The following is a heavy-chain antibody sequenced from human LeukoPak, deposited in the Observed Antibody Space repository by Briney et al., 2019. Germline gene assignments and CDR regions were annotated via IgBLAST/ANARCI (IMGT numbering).Heavy chain of an antibody. J-gene: IGHJ3*02. Sequence: GGSLRLSCTASGFTFDDYAMHWVRQAPGQGLEWIAGISWNSGSIGYADSVKGRFTTSRDNAKNSLYMQMNRLRAEDTALYYCAKDMTGYYGSGSYRVGFDIWGQGTMVTVSS. CDR3: AKDMTGYYGSGSYRVGFDI. D-gene: IGHD3-10*01. CDR2: ISWNSGSI. V-gene: IGHV3-9*01. CDR1: GFTFDDYA.